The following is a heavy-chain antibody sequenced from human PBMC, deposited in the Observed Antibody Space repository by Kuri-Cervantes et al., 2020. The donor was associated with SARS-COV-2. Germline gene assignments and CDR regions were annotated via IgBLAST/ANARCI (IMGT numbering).Heavy chain of an antibody. V-gene: IGHV3-30*04. D-gene: IGHD3-22*01. CDR3: ARDADDSSGYDYFDY. Sequence: GESLKISCAASGFTFSSYAMHWVRQAPGKGLEWVAVISYDGSNKYYADSVKGRFTISRDNSKNPLYLQMNSLRAEDTAVYYCARDADDSSGYDYFDYWGQGTEVTVSS. CDR1: GFTFSSYA. CDR2: ISYDGSNK. J-gene: IGHJ4*02.